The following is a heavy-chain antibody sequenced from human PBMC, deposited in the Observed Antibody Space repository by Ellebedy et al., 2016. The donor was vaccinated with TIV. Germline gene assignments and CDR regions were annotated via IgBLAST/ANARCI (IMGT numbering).Heavy chain of an antibody. J-gene: IGHJ4*02. V-gene: IGHV3-23*01. D-gene: IGHD3-9*01. CDR1: GFTFSNYA. CDR2: IGPRSEYK. CDR3: AKELVSRDSLSLDY. Sequence: GESLKISCTASGFTFSNYAMAWVRQAPGKGLEWVSAIGPRSEYKFYADSVKGRITISRDNSENTLFLQMHSLRGEDTAVYYCAKELVSRDSLSLDYWGQGVLVTVSS.